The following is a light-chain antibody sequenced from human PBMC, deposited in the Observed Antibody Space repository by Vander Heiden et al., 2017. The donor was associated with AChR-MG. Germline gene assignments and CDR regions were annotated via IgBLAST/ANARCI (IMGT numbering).Light chain of an antibody. CDR1: QSLVHSDGNTY. CDR3: MQATQWPRA. CDR2: KVS. V-gene: IGKV2-30*02. Sequence: DVVMTQSPLSLPVTLGQPASISCRSSQSLVHSDGNTYLTWFQQRPGQSPRRLIYKVSARDSGVPDRFSGSGSGTDFTLKISRVEAEDVGVYYCMQATQWPRAFGQGTKVEIK. J-gene: IGKJ1*01.